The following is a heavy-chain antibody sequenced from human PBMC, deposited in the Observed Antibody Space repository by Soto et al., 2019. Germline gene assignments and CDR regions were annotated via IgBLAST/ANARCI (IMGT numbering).Heavy chain of an antibody. CDR2: IYYSGST. CDR3: ARAPFYDYVWGSYRYMGYFDY. Sequence: ASETLSLTCTVSGGSISSGGYYWSWIRQHPGKGLEWIGYIYYSGSTYYNPSLKSRVTISVDTSKNQFSLKLSSVTAADTAVYYCARAPFYDYVWGSYRYMGYFDYWGQGTLVTVSS. J-gene: IGHJ4*02. D-gene: IGHD3-16*02. CDR1: GGSISSGGYY. V-gene: IGHV4-31*03.